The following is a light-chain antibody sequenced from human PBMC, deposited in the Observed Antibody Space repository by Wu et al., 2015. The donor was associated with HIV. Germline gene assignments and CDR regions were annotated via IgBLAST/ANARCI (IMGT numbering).Light chain of an antibody. Sequence: EMVLTQSPGTLSLSPGETATLSCRVSESIGSSSLAWYQQKPGQPPRLLIYGASRRATGIPDRLSGSGSGADFTLTISWLEPEDSAVYYCQQYATSPHTFGQGTKLEIK. CDR2: GAS. CDR3: QQYATSPHT. J-gene: IGKJ2*01. CDR1: ESIGSSS. V-gene: IGKV3-20*01.